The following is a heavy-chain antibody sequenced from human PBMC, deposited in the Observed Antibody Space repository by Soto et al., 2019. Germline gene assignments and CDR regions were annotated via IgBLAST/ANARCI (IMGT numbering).Heavy chain of an antibody. V-gene: IGHV1-3*05. Sequence: QVQLVQSGAEEKKPGASVKVSCQTSGYTFTAYALHWVRRAPGQRLEWMGWITVGDGDTKYSQSLQGRVTFTSDTSETTAYMELNSLGSEDTAVYYCARNLVGTGFFDYWGQGSLVTVSS. CDR1: GYTFTAYA. CDR2: ITVGDGDT. J-gene: IGHJ4*02. CDR3: ARNLVGTGFFDY. D-gene: IGHD2-21*01.